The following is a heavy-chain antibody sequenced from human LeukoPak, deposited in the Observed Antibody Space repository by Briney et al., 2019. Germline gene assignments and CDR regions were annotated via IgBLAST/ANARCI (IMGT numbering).Heavy chain of an antibody. CDR1: GGSISSYY. J-gene: IGHJ5*02. D-gene: IGHD3-9*01. Sequence: SETLSLTCTVSGGSISSYYWSWIRQPAGKGLEWIGRIYTSGSTNYNPSLKSRVTMSVDTSKNQFSLKLSSVTAADTAVYYCARKGPLYYDILTGYYSINWFDPWGQGTLVTVSS. V-gene: IGHV4-4*07. CDR2: IYTSGST. CDR3: ARKGPLYYDILTGYYSINWFDP.